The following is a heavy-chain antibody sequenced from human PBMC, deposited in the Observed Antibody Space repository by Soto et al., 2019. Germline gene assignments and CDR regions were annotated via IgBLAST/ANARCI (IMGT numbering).Heavy chain of an antibody. CDR3: ARGYYGDYGFDY. CDR1: GGSISSYY. V-gene: IGHV4-59*01. J-gene: IGHJ4*02. CDR2: IYYSGST. Sequence: QVQLQESGPGLVKPSETLSLTCTVSGGSISSYYWSWIRQPPGKGLEWIGYIYYSGSTNYNPSLKSRVTISVDTSKNQFSLKLSSVTAADTAVYYCARGYYGDYGFDYWGQGTLVPVSS. D-gene: IGHD4-17*01.